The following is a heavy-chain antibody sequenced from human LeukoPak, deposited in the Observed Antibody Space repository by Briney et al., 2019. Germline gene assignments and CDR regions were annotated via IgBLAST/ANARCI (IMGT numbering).Heavy chain of an antibody. Sequence: LRLSCAASGFTFSSYDMSWVRQPPGEGLEWIGYIYYSGSTFYNPSLRSRVAISVDTSKNRFSLRLTSVTAADTAVYYCARAQIASKVDYWGQGTLVTVSS. CDR2: IYYSGST. CDR3: ARAQIASKVDY. J-gene: IGHJ4*02. V-gene: IGHV4-30-4*08. D-gene: IGHD2-15*01. CDR1: GFTFSSYD.